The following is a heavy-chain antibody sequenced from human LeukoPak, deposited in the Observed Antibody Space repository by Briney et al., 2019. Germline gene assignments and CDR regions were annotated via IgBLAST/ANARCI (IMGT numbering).Heavy chain of an antibody. CDR2: INAANGNT. CDR1: GYTFTSYA. D-gene: IGHD2-8*01. CDR3: ARDYVDDIPMIKDY. V-gene: IGHV1-3*01. Sequence: ASVKVSCKASGYTFTSYAMHWVRQAPGQRLEWMGWINAANGNTKYSQKFQGRVTMTRDTSTSTVYMELSSLRSEDTAVYYCARDYVDDIPMIKDYWGQGTLVTVSS. J-gene: IGHJ4*02.